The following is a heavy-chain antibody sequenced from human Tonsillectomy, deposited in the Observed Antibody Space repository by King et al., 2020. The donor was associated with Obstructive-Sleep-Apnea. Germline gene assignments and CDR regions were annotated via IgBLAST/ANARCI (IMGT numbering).Heavy chain of an antibody. Sequence: VQLQESGPGLVKPSETLSLTCTVSGGSISSYYWSWIRQPPGKGLEWIGYIYYSGSTNYNPSLKSRVTISVDTSKNQFSLKLSPVTAADAAVYYCARLTGYYYPFDYWGQGALVTVSS. D-gene: IGHD3-22*01. CDR1: GGSISSYY. CDR3: ARLTGYYYPFDY. J-gene: IGHJ4*02. CDR2: IYYSGST. V-gene: IGHV4-59*08.